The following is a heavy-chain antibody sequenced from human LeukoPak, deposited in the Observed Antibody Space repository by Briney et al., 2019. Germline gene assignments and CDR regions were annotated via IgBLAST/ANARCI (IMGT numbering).Heavy chain of an antibody. CDR2: ISSSSSYI. CDR1: GFTFSSYS. D-gene: IGHD5-12*01. CDR3: ARSGYDHLYYFDY. Sequence: GGSLRLSCAASGFTFSSYSMNWVRQAPGKGLEWVSSISSSSSYIYYADSVKGRATISRDNAKNSLYLQMNSLRAEDTAVYYCARSGYDHLYYFDYWGQGTLVTVSS. V-gene: IGHV3-21*01. J-gene: IGHJ4*02.